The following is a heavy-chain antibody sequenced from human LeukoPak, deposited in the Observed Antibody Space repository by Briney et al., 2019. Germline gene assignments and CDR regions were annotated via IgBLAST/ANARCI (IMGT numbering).Heavy chain of an antibody. CDR1: GYTFTGYY. CDR2: INPNSGGT. J-gene: IGHJ5*02. V-gene: IGHV1-2*02. D-gene: IGHD2-15*01. Sequence: ASVKVSCKASGYTFTGYYMHWVRQAPGQGLDGMGWINPNSGGTNYAQKFQGRVTMTRDTSISTAYMELSRLRSDDTAVYYCARGRYCSGGSCYNNWFDPWGQGTLVTVSS. CDR3: ARGRYCSGGSCYNNWFDP.